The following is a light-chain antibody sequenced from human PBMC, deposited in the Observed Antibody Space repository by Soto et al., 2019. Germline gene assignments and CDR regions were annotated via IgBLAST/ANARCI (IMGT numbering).Light chain of an antibody. CDR1: TSNIGINY. V-gene: IGLV1-47*01. J-gene: IGLJ2*01. Sequence: QSVLTQSPSASGTPGQRVTISCSGNTSNIGINYVYWYQQFPGTAPKLLIFRDNQRPSGVPDRFSGSKSGTSASLAISGLRSEDEADYYCAAWDDSLNGLFGGGTKLTVL. CDR3: AAWDDSLNGL. CDR2: RDN.